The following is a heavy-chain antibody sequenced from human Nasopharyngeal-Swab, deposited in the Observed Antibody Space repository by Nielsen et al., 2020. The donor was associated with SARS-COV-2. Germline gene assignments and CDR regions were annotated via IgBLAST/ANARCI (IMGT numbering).Heavy chain of an antibody. J-gene: IGHJ6*02. Sequence: GESLKISCAASGFTFSSYEMNWVRQAPGKGLEWVSYISSSGSTRYYADSVKGRFTISRDNAKNSLYLQMNSLRAEDTAVYYCARDPLGFLYYYYGMDVWGQGTTVTVSS. V-gene: IGHV3-48*03. CDR3: ARDPLGFLYYYYGMDV. CDR2: ISSSGSTR. CDR1: GFTFSSYE. D-gene: IGHD2-15*01.